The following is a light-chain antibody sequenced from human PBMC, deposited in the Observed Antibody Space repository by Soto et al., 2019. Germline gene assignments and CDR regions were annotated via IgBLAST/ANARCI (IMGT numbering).Light chain of an antibody. V-gene: IGLV2-14*03. Sequence: QSALTQPASVSGSPGQSITISCTGTSSDVGGYDYVSWYKQHPGEAPKLMIYDVTNLPSGVSHRFSGSKSGNTASLTISGLQAEDEADYYYSSYTNSSDPGVFGGGTKVTVL. CDR3: SSYTNSSDPGV. CDR1: SSDVGGYDY. CDR2: DVT. J-gene: IGLJ2*01.